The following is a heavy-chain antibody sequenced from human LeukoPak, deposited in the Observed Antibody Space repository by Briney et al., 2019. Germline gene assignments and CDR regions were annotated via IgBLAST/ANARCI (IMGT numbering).Heavy chain of an antibody. CDR3: ANYYNSSYDIDY. CDR1: GGSISSSSYY. CDR2: IYYSGST. Sequence: SETLPLTCTVSGGSISSSSYYWGWIRQPPGKGLEWIGSIYYSGSTYYNPSLKSRVTISVDTSKNQSSLKLSSVTAADTAVYYCANYYNSSYDIDYWGQGTLVTVSS. V-gene: IGHV4-39*01. J-gene: IGHJ4*02. D-gene: IGHD6-6*01.